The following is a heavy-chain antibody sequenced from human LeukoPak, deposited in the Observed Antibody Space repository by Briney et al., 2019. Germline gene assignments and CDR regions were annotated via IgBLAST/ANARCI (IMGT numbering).Heavy chain of an antibody. D-gene: IGHD2-2*01. CDR2: IYYSGST. CDR3: ARHGIVVVPAARGTHYGMDV. J-gene: IGHJ6*02. V-gene: IGHV4-59*08. CDR1: GGSISSYY. Sequence: PSETLSLTCTVSGGSISSYYWSWIRQPPGKGLEWIGYIYYSGSTNYNPSLKSRVTISVDTSKNQFSLKLSSVTAADTAVYYCARHGIVVVPAARGTHYGMDVWGQGTTVTVSS.